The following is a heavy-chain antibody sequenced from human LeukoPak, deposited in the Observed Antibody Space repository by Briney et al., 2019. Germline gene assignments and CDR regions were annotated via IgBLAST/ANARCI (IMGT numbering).Heavy chain of an antibody. Sequence: SETLSLTCTVSGGSISSYYWSWIRQPPGKGLEWIGYIYYSGSTKYNPSLKSRVTISGDRSKNQFSLKLRSVTAADTAVYYCARGGYCSSTSWYDYYYYMDVWGKGTTVTVSS. CDR2: IYYSGST. V-gene: IGHV4-59*01. D-gene: IGHD2-2*01. CDR1: GGSISSYY. CDR3: ARGGYCSSTSWYDYYYYMDV. J-gene: IGHJ6*03.